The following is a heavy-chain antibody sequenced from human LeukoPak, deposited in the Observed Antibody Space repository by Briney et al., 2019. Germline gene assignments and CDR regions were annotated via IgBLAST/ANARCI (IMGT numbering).Heavy chain of an antibody. CDR3: ARVAGWHWFDP. D-gene: IGHD6-19*01. J-gene: IGHJ5*02. CDR2: RPSGDNT. V-gene: IGHV3-23*01. Sequence: RPSGDNTYYGDSVKGRFTISRDNSKNTVYLQMNNMRVDDTAVYYCARVAGWHWFDPWGQGALVTVSS.